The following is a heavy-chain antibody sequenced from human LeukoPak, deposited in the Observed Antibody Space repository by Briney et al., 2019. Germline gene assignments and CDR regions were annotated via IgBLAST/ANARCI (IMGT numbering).Heavy chain of an antibody. CDR1: GFTFSSYG. J-gene: IGHJ4*02. V-gene: IGHV3-30*03. CDR3: ARVGTAMTIDLDY. D-gene: IGHD5-18*01. Sequence: GRSLRLSCAASGFTFSSYGMHWVRQAPGKGLEWVAVISHDGSNKYYADSVKGRFTISRDNAKNTLYLQMNSLRAEDTAVYYCARVGTAMTIDLDYWGQGTLVTVSS. CDR2: ISHDGSNK.